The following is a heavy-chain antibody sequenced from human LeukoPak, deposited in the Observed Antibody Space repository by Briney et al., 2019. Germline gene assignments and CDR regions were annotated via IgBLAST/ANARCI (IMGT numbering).Heavy chain of an antibody. CDR1: GFTFSNYD. J-gene: IGHJ4*02. Sequence: GGSLRLSCAASGFTFSNYDMHWVRQATGKGLEWVSAIGTAGDTYYSGSVKGRFTISRENAKNSLYLQMNSLRAEDAAVYYCAKHHSNYGRYYFDYWGQGTLVTVSS. V-gene: IGHV3-13*01. CDR2: IGTAGDT. D-gene: IGHD4-11*01. CDR3: AKHHSNYGRYYFDY.